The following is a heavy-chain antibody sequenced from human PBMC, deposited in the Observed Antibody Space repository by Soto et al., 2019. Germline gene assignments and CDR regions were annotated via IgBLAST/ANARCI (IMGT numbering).Heavy chain of an antibody. J-gene: IGHJ4*02. CDR3: ARLLLWFGEVMINDY. CDR1: GFTFSSYA. V-gene: IGHV3-23*01. Sequence: EVQLLESGGGLVQPGGSLRLSCAASGFTFSSYAMSWVRQAPGKGLEWVSAISGSGGSTYYADSVKCRFTISRDNSKNTLSLQMNGLRAEDTAVYYCARLLLWFGEVMINDYWGQGTLVTVSS. CDR2: ISGSGGST. D-gene: IGHD3-10*01.